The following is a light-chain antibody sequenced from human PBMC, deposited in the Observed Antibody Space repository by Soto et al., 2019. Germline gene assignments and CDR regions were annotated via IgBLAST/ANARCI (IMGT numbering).Light chain of an antibody. V-gene: IGKV3-15*01. Sequence: TLSCRASQYLSGIYLAWYRRTPVQAPGPLIDAPSTRATGTPARFSGSGSGTEFTLTISSLQSEDFAVYYCHQYHLWPQTFGQGTKVDIK. CDR1: QYLSGIY. J-gene: IGKJ1*01. CDR2: APS. CDR3: HQYHLWPQT.